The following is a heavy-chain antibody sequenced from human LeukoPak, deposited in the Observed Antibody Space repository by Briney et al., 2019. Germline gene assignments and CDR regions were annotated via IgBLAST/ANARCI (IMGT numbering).Heavy chain of an antibody. CDR2: ISSISSYI. CDR1: GFTFSSYS. V-gene: IGHV3-21*01. CDR3: ARDRIVSYYDILTGYVDAFDI. J-gene: IGHJ3*02. Sequence: GGSLRLSCAASGFTFSSYSMNWVRQAPGKGLEWVSSISSISSYIYYADSVKGRFTISRDNAKNSLYLQMNSLRAEDTAVYYCARDRIVSYYDILTGYVDAFDIWGQGTMVTVSS. D-gene: IGHD3-9*01.